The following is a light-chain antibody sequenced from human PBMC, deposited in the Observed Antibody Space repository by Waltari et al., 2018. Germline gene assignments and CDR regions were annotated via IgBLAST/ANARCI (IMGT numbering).Light chain of an antibody. Sequence: DIQMTQSPSSLSASVGDSVTITCRASHSISTYLSWYQQKPGKAPNLLIYGASNLQSGVPSRFSGRGSGTDFTLTISSLQPEDFANYYCQQSDSLPWTFGQGTKVEIK. CDR3: QQSDSLPWT. CDR1: HSISTY. CDR2: GAS. J-gene: IGKJ1*01. V-gene: IGKV1-39*01.